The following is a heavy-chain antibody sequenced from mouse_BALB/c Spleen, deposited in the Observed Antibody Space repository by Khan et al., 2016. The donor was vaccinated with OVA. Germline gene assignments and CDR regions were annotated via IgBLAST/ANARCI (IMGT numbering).Heavy chain of an antibody. D-gene: IGHD2-1*01. CDR3: VKQNYGTRYAMDY. V-gene: IGHV2-3*01. CDR2: IWGDGST. J-gene: IGHJ4*01. Sequence: QVQLKQSGPALVAPSQSLSITCTVSGFSLTSYGVNWVRQPPGKGLEWLGVIWGDGSTNYHSVLISRLSISKDNSKRQVFLKLNSLQTDDTATYYGVKQNYGTRYAMDYWGQGTAVTVSS. CDR1: GFSLTSYG.